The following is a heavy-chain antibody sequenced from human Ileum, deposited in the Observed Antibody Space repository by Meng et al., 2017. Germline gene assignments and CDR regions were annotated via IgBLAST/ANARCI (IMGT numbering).Heavy chain of an antibody. D-gene: IGHD4-23*01. CDR1: GYIFTRYG. Sequence: QVQLVQSGAEVKKPGASGKGSCKASGYIFTRYGIGWVRQAPGQGLEWMGWISAYSGNTKYAQKLQGRVTMTTDTSTSTAYMELRNLRSDDTAVYYCARDTVGTTLGDYWGQGTLVTVSS. CDR2: ISAYSGNT. CDR3: ARDTVGTTLGDY. V-gene: IGHV1-18*01. J-gene: IGHJ4*02.